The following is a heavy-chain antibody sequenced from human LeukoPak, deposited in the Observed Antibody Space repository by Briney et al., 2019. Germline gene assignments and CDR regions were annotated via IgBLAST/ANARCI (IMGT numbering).Heavy chain of an antibody. CDR1: GDSISTSSYY. CDR3: ASRKLGNDY. J-gene: IGHJ4*02. V-gene: IGHV4-39*07. Sequence: SETLSLTCSVSGDSISTSSYYWGWIRQPPGKGLEWIGTIYYSGSTYYNPSLTSRVTISADTSKNQFSLKLISVTAADTAVYYCASRKLGNDYWGQGTLVTVSS. CDR2: IYYSGST. D-gene: IGHD7-27*01.